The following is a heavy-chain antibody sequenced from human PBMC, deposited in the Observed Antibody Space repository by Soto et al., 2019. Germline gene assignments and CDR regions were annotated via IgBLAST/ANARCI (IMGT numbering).Heavy chain of an antibody. Sequence: PSETLSLTCAVYGGSFSGYYWSWIRQPPGKGLEWIGEINHSGSTNYNPSLKSRVTISVDTSKNQFSLKLSSVTAADTAVYYCARGRRSVAGTWADYYYYYGMDVWGQGTTVTAP. D-gene: IGHD6-19*01. V-gene: IGHV4-34*01. CDR2: INHSGST. CDR3: ARGRRSVAGTWADYYYYYGMDV. CDR1: GGSFSGYY. J-gene: IGHJ6*02.